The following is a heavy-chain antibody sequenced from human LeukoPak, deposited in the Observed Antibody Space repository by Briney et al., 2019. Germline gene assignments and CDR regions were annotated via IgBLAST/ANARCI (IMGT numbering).Heavy chain of an antibody. J-gene: IGHJ6*02. V-gene: IGHV4-39*07. CDR1: GGSISSSSYY. CDR2: IYYSGST. D-gene: IGHD3-10*01. Sequence: SETLSLTCTVSGGSISSSSYYWGWIRQPPGKGLEWIGSIYYSGSTYYNPSLKSRVTISVDTSKNQFSLKLTSVTAADTAVYYCARLPTSGYYYYGMDVWGQGTTVTVSS. CDR3: ARLPTSGYYYYGMDV.